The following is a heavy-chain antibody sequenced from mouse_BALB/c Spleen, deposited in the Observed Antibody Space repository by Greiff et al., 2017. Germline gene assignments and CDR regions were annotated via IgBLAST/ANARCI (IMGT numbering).Heavy chain of an antibody. CDR3: ARGDGNYWFAY. Sequence: VQVVESGAELIRPGTSVKVSCKASGYAFTNYLIEWVKQRPGQGLEWIGVINPGSGGTNYNEKFKGKATLTADKSSSTAYMQLSSLTSDDSAVYFCARGDGNYWFAYWGQGTLVTVSA. J-gene: IGHJ3*01. CDR2: INPGSGGT. V-gene: IGHV1-54*03. D-gene: IGHD2-1*01. CDR1: GYAFTNYL.